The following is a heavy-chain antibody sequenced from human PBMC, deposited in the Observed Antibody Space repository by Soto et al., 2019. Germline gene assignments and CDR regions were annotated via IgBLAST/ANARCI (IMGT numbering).Heavy chain of an antibody. V-gene: IGHV1-18*04. CDR1: GYTFSSYG. D-gene: IGHD2-2*02. J-gene: IGHJ4*01. Sequence: GASVKVSCKASGYTFSSYGIGWVRQAPGQGLEWMGWISADNGTTNYAQKLQGRVTMTTDESTSTAYMELRSLRSDDTAVYYCAREFAIDAAGVSEVDWGQGPPVTV. CDR2: ISADNGTT. CDR3: AREFAIDAAGVSEVD.